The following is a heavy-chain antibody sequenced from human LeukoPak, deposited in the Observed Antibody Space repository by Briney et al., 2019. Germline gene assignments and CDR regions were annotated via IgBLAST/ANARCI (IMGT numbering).Heavy chain of an antibody. CDR3: ARGSRGRSIAARPHRGYWFDP. J-gene: IGHJ5*02. D-gene: IGHD6-6*01. V-gene: IGHV1-8*01. Sequence: ASVKVSCKASGYTFTSYDINWVRQATGQGLEWMGWMNPNSGNTGYAQKFQGRVTMTRNTSISTAYMELSSLRSEDTAVYYCARGSRGRSIAARPHRGYWFDPWGQGTLVTVSS. CDR1: GYTFTSYD. CDR2: MNPNSGNT.